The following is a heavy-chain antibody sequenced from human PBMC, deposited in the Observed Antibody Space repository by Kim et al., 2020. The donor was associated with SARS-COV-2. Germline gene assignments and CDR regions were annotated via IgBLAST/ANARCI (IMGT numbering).Heavy chain of an antibody. J-gene: IGHJ4*02. CDR2: ISGSGGST. Sequence: GGSLRLSCAASGFTFSSYAMSWVRQAPGKGLEWVSAISGSGGSTYYADSVKGRFTISRDNSKNTLYLQMNSLRAEDTAVYYCAKKGKRLAIFGVAPFFDYWGQGTLVTVSS. V-gene: IGHV3-23*01. CDR3: AKKGKRLAIFGVAPFFDY. CDR1: GFTFSSYA. D-gene: IGHD3-3*01.